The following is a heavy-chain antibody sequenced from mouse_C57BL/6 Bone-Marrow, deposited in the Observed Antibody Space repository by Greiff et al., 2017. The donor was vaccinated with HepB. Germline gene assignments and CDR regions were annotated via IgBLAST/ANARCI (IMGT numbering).Heavy chain of an antibody. D-gene: IGHD2-4*01. Sequence: EVKVVESGGGLVKPGGSLKLSCAASGFTFSDYGMHWVRQAPEKGLEWVAYISSGSSTIYYADTVKGRFTISRDNAKNTLFLQMTSLRSEDTAMYYCARSIYYDYDGGLGFAYWGQGTLVTVSA. CDR3: ARSIYYDYDGGLGFAY. CDR1: GFTFSDYG. CDR2: ISSGSSTI. V-gene: IGHV5-17*01. J-gene: IGHJ3*01.